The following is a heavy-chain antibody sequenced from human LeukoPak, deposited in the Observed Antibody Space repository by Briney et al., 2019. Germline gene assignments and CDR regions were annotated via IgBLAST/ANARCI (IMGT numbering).Heavy chain of an antibody. CDR1: GGSFSGYY. Sequence: PSETLSLTCAVYGGSFSGYYWSWIRQPPGKGLEWIGYIYYSGSTNYNPSLKSRVTISVDTSKNQFSLKLSSVTAADTAVYYCAREDSSGYYFGAFDIWGQGTMVTVSS. V-gene: IGHV4-59*01. CDR2: IYYSGST. D-gene: IGHD3-22*01. CDR3: AREDSSGYYFGAFDI. J-gene: IGHJ3*02.